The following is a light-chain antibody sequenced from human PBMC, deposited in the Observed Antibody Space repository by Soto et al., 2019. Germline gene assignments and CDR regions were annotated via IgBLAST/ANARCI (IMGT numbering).Light chain of an antibody. J-gene: IGKJ4*01. Sequence: DIQLTQSPASLSASVGARVTITCRASDNIGSNLNWYQHQTGTAPKLLIYAASSLQGGVPSRFSGSGYGTQFTLTISVLQTEDFATYYCQQSYKILTFGGGTWVDI. V-gene: IGKV1-39*01. CDR1: DNIGSN. CDR2: AAS. CDR3: QQSYKILT.